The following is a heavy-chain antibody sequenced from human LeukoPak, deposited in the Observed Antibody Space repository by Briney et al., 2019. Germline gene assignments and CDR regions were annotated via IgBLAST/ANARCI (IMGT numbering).Heavy chain of an antibody. Sequence: GALRLSCAAYGFTFSSYSMNWVRQAPGKGLEWVSFISTSSSYIYYADSVKGRFTISRDNAKNSLYLQMNSLRAEDTALYYCASAQWLDRSFDYWGQGTLVTVSS. CDR1: GFTFSSYS. J-gene: IGHJ4*02. D-gene: IGHD6-19*01. V-gene: IGHV3-21*04. CDR3: ASAQWLDRSFDY. CDR2: ISTSSSYI.